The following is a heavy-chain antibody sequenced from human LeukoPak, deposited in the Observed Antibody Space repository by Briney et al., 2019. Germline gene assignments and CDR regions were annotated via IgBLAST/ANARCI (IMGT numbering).Heavy chain of an antibody. Sequence: PSETLSLTCTVSGGSISSYYWSWIRQPAGKGLEWIGRIYTSGSTNYNPSLKSRVTMSVDTSKNQFSLKLSSVTAADTAVYYCARSMTVGATTRWDFDYWGQGTLVTVSS. CDR1: GGSISSYY. CDR2: IYTSGST. CDR3: ARSMTVGATTRWDFDY. V-gene: IGHV4-4*07. J-gene: IGHJ4*02. D-gene: IGHD1-26*01.